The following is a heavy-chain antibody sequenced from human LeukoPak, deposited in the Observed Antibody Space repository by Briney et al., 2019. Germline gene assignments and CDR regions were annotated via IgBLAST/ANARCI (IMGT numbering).Heavy chain of an antibody. D-gene: IGHD2-21*02. J-gene: IGHJ6*02. Sequence: SETLSLTCTVSGGSISSGGYYWSWIRQHPGKGLEWVGYIYYSGSTYYNPSLKSRVTISVDTSKNQFSLNLSSVIAADTAVYYCARGHCGGDCYSPRDYYYGMDVWGQGTTVTVSS. CDR1: GGSISSGGYY. CDR2: IYYSGST. V-gene: IGHV4-31*03. CDR3: ARGHCGGDCYSPRDYYYGMDV.